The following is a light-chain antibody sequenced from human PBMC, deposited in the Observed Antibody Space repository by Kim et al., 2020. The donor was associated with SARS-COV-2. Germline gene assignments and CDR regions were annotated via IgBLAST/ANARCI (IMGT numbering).Light chain of an antibody. V-gene: IGLV1-44*01. CDR1: SSNIGSNT. Sequence: GQRVTITCSENSSNIGSNTVHWYQQLPGTAPKLLIYSNNQRPSGVPDRFSGSKSGTSASLAISGLQSEDEADYYCAAWDDSLNGYVFGTGTKVTVL. CDR2: SNN. J-gene: IGLJ1*01. CDR3: AAWDDSLNGYV.